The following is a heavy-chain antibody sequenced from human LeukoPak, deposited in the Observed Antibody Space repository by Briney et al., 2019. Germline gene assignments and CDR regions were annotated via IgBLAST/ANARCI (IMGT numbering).Heavy chain of an antibody. Sequence: ASVKVSCKASGGTFSSYAISWVRQAPGQGLEWMGRIIPILGIANYAQKFQGRVTITADKSTSTAYMELSSLRSEDTAVYYCARAPSDCSSTSCYANWYFDLWGRGTLVTVSS. CDR2: IIPILGIA. V-gene: IGHV1-69*04. CDR1: GGTFSSYA. CDR3: ARAPSDCSSTSCYANWYFDL. J-gene: IGHJ2*01. D-gene: IGHD2-2*01.